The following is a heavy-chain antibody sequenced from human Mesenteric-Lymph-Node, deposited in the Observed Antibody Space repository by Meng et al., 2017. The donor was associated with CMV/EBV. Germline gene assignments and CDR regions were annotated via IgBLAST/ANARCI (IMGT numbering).Heavy chain of an antibody. D-gene: IGHD3-10*01. Sequence: GGSLRLSCAASGFTFSNYWMSWVRQAPGKGLEWVANINQDGSDIYDVDSVKGRFIVSRNNAKNSLYLQMNSLSAEDTATYYCARRSLLWDFPDAFDIWGQGTMVTVSS. CDR2: INQDGSDI. CDR1: GFTFSNYW. CDR3: ARRSLLWDFPDAFDI. J-gene: IGHJ3*02. V-gene: IGHV3-7*01.